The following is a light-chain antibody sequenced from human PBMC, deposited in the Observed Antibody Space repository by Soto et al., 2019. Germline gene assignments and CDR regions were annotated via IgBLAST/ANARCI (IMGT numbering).Light chain of an antibody. CDR1: QRVSSSY. Sequence: EIVLTQYPGTLSLSPGERATLSCRDRQRVSSSYLAWYQQKPGQAPSLLIYGASSRATGIPDRFSGSGSGTDCTVNLSILEPEDFAVYYCQQSGSAPFTLGQGTRLEIK. CDR2: GAS. V-gene: IGKV3-20*01. J-gene: IGKJ2*01. CDR3: QQSGSAPFT.